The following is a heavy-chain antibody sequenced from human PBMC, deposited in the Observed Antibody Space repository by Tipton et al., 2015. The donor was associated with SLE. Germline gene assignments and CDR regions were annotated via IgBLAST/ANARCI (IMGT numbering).Heavy chain of an antibody. CDR2: IYYSGST. CDR3: ARGGSSWPFDY. D-gene: IGHD6-13*01. Sequence: TLSLTCTVSGDSISSYYWSWIRQPPGKGLEWIGYIYYSGSTNYNPSLKSRVTISVDTSKNQFSLKLSSVTAADTAVYYCARGGSSWPFDYWGQGTLVTVSS. CDR1: GDSISSYY. V-gene: IGHV4-59*12. J-gene: IGHJ4*02.